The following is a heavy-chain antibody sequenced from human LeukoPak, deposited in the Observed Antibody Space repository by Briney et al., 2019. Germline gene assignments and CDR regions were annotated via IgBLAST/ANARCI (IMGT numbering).Heavy chain of an antibody. J-gene: IGHJ3*02. V-gene: IGHV3-53*01. Sequence: PGGSLRLSCAASGLTVSNSHMSWVRQAPGKGLEWVSVIYSGVTMYYADSVKGRFTISRDNSKNTLHLQMNSLRAEDTAVYYCAKDLLTDIVVVPAANDAFDIWGQGTMVTVSS. CDR3: AKDLLTDIVVVPAANDAFDI. CDR1: GLTVSNSH. CDR2: IYSGVTM. D-gene: IGHD2-2*01.